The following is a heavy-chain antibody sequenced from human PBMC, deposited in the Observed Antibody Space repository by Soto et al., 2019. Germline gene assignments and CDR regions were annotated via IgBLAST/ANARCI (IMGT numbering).Heavy chain of an antibody. V-gene: IGHV4-34*01. D-gene: IGHD3-22*01. CDR2: INHSGST. CDR1: GGSFSGYY. CDR3: ARDGSGYNLFDY. Sequence: SETLSLTCAVYGGSFSGYYWSWIRQPPGKGLEWIGEINHSGSTNYNPSLKSRLTISVDTSKNQFSLKLSSVTAADTAVYYCARDGSGYNLFDYWGQGTLVTVSS. J-gene: IGHJ4*02.